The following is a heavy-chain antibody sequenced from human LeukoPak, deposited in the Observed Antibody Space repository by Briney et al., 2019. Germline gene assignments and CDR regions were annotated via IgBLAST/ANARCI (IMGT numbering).Heavy chain of an antibody. CDR3: ARDGEMATIENYFDY. Sequence: SQTLSLACAVSGGPISSGSYSWSWIRQPPGKRLEWIGNIYYSGSTYYNPSLKSRFTISVDTSKNQFSLKLSSVTAADTAVYYCARDGEMATIENYFDYWGQGTLVTVSS. D-gene: IGHD5-24*01. CDR1: GGPISSGSYS. CDR2: IYYSGST. J-gene: IGHJ4*02. V-gene: IGHV4-30-4*07.